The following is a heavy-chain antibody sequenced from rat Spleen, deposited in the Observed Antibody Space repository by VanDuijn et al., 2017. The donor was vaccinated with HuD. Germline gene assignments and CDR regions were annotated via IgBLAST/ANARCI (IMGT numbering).Heavy chain of an antibody. Sequence: EVQLVESDGGFVQPGRPLKLSFAASGFPFSDFYMAWVRQAPTKGLVWFATISHEGSSPVYGNAVKGRFTISRDNVKNTLYLQMNSLRSEDTATYYCARHTRVWWFPYWGQGTLVTVSS. CDR2: ISHEGSSP. CDR1: GFPFSDFY. D-gene: IGHD1-11*01. V-gene: IGHV5-22*01. J-gene: IGHJ3*01. CDR3: ARHTRVWWFPY.